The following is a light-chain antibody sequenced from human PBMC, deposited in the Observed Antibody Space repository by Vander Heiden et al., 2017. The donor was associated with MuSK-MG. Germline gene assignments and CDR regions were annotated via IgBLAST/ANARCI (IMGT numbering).Light chain of an antibody. CDR3: TSYTTSSTRV. J-gene: IGLJ3*02. CDR2: DVN. Sequence: QSALPQPASVSGPPGQSIAISCPGTSRDVGAYNYVSWYQQHPGKAPKLIIYDVNNRPSGVSNRFSGYKSGNTASLTISGLQAEDEADYYCTSYTTSSTRVFGGGTRLTVL. CDR1: SRDVGAYNY. V-gene: IGLV2-14*03.